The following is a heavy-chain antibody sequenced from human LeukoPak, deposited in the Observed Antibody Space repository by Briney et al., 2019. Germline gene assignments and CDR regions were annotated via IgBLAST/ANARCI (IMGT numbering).Heavy chain of an antibody. CDR1: GFTFSIYS. CDR3: ARGSSGWTTHDY. V-gene: IGHV3-21*01. J-gene: IGHJ4*02. Sequence: GRSLRLSCAASGFTFSIYSMNWVRQAPGKGLEWVSSISSSSSYIYYADSVKGRFTISRDNAKNSLYLQMNSLRAEDTAVYYCARGSSGWTTHDYWGQGTLVTVSS. D-gene: IGHD6-19*01. CDR2: ISSSSSYI.